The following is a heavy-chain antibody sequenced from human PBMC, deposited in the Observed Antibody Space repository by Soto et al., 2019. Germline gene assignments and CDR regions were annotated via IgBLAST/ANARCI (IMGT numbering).Heavy chain of an antibody. V-gene: IGHV1-18*01. CDR3: ARDPYYYDSSGYLIHDAFDI. Sequence: ASVKVSCKASGYTFTSYGISWVRQAPGQGLEWMGWISAYNGNTNYAQKLQGRVTMTTDTSTSTAYMELRSLRSDDTAVYYCARDPYYYDSSGYLIHDAFDIWGQGTMVTVSS. CDR1: GYTFTSYG. D-gene: IGHD3-22*01. CDR2: ISAYNGNT. J-gene: IGHJ3*02.